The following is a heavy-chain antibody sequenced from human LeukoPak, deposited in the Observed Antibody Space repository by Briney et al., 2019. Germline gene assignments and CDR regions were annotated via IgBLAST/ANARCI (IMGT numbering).Heavy chain of an antibody. Sequence: SETLSLTCAVYGGSFSGNYWSWIRQSPGKGLEWIGEINHSGSTNYNPSLKSRVTISVDTSKNQFSLKLSSVTAADTAVYYCARALPYSSSWYFLGPGWFDPWGQGTLVTVSS. CDR3: ARALPYSSSWYFLGPGWFDP. D-gene: IGHD6-13*01. CDR2: INHSGST. CDR1: GGSFSGNY. V-gene: IGHV4-34*01. J-gene: IGHJ5*02.